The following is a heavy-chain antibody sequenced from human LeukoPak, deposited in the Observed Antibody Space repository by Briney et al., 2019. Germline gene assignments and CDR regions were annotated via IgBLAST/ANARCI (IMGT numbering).Heavy chain of an antibody. CDR1: GFTFSNYS. J-gene: IGHJ3*02. V-gene: IGHV3-21*01. D-gene: IGHD4-17*01. Sequence: GGSLRLSCAASGFTFSNYSMNWVRQAPGKGLEWVSSISSSSGYIYYADSVKGRFTFSIDNDKNSIYLQMKLLSAETTDVSYFARDDYGDYGAFDIWGQGTMVTVSS. CDR2: ISSSSGYI. CDR3: ARDDYGDYGAFDI.